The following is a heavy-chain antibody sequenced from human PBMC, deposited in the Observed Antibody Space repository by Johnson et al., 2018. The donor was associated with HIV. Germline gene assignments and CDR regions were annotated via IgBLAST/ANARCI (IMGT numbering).Heavy chain of an antibody. CDR2: ISWNSGSI. D-gene: IGHD2-2*01. Sequence: RSLRLSCAASGFTFDDYAMHWVRQVPGKGLEWVSGISWNSGSIGYADSVKGRFTISRDNSKNTLYLQMNSLRVEDTAVYYCARGLQSMTVVVTRGAFDIWGQGTMVTVSS. CDR1: GFTFDDYA. V-gene: IGHV3-9*01. CDR3: ARGLQSMTVVVTRGAFDI. J-gene: IGHJ3*02.